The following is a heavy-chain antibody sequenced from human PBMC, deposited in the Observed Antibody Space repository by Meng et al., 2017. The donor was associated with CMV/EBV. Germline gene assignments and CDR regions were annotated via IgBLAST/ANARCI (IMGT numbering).Heavy chain of an antibody. V-gene: IGHV3-53*01. J-gene: IGHJ4*02. D-gene: IGHD4-17*01. CDR1: GFAVSGNY. Sequence: GGSLRLSCAASGFAVSGNYMSWVRQAPGKGLQWVSVIYSGASTYYADSVKGRFTISRDNSKNTLYLQMNSLRAEDTAVYYCARAYDYGDYDSCYFDYWGQGTLVTVSS. CDR2: IYSGAST. CDR3: ARAYDYGDYDSCYFDY.